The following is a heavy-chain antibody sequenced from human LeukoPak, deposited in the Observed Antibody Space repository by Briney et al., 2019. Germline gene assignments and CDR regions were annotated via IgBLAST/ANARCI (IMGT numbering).Heavy chain of an antibody. Sequence: GGSLRLSCAASGFSVGTNYMTWVRQAPGKGLEWVSMIYAGGNTYYRDSVKGRFTISRDNAKNTVYLQMKSLRAEDTAVYYCARVVSSRSYYYYSYYMDVWGKGTTVTVSS. J-gene: IGHJ6*03. CDR2: IYAGGNT. CDR3: ARVVSSRSYYYYSYYMDV. CDR1: GFSVGTNY. D-gene: IGHD6-13*01. V-gene: IGHV3-53*01.